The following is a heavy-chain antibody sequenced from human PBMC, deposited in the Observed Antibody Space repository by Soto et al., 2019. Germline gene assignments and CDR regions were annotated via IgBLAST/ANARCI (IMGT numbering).Heavy chain of an antibody. CDR1: GFTFSSYS. CDR3: ARDAPYGSGSYNWFDP. J-gene: IGHJ5*02. CDR2: ISSSSSTI. D-gene: IGHD3-10*01. Sequence: GGSLRLSCAASGFTFSSYSMNWVRQAPGKGLEWVSYISSSSSTIYYADSVKGRFTISRDNAKNSLYLQMNSLRDEDTVVYYCARDAPYGSGSYNWFDPWGQGTLVTVSS. V-gene: IGHV3-48*02.